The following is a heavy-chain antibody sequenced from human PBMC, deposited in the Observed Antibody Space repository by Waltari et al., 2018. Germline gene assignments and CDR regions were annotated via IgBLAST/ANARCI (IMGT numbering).Heavy chain of an antibody. CDR3: ARDRSYSKTGWFDP. CDR2: IWYDGSNK. J-gene: IGHJ5*02. V-gene: IGHV3-33*01. CDR1: GFTFRRYG. Sequence: QVQLVESGGGVVQPGRSLRLSCAASGFTFRRYGMHWVRQAPGKGLEWVAVIWYDGSNKYYADSVKGRFTISRDNSKNTLYLQMNSLRAEDTAVYYCARDRSYSKTGWFDPWGQGTLVTVSS. D-gene: IGHD6-13*01.